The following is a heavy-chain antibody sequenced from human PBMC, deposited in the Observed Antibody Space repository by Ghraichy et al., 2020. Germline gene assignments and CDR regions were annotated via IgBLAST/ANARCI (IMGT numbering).Heavy chain of an antibody. Sequence: SETLSLTCAVYGGSFSGYYWSWIRQPPGKGLEWIGEINHSGSTNYNPSLKSRVTISVDTSKNQFSLKLSSVTAADTAVYYCARAVYYDFWSGYQYYFDYWGQGTLVTVSS. CDR1: GGSFSGYY. CDR3: ARAVYYDFWSGYQYYFDY. D-gene: IGHD3-3*01. V-gene: IGHV4-34*01. CDR2: INHSGST. J-gene: IGHJ4*02.